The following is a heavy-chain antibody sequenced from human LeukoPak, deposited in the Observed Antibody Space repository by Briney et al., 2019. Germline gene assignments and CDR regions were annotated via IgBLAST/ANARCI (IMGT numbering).Heavy chain of an antibody. V-gene: IGHV3-53*01. Sequence: GGSLRLSCAASGFTVGSNYMSWVRQAPGKGLEWVSVIYSGGSTYYADSVKGRFTISRDNSKNTLYLQMNTLRAEDTAVYYCASGSGSYRTPYYYMDVWGTGTTVTVSS. CDR2: IYSGGST. CDR3: ASGSGSYRTPYYYMDV. J-gene: IGHJ6*03. CDR1: GFTVGSNY. D-gene: IGHD3-10*01.